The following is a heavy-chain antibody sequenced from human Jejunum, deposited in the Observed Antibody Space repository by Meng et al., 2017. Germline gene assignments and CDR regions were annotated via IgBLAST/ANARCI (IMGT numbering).Heavy chain of an antibody. CDR2: IITSTGFT. CDR3: AREIVGARGDALDI. J-gene: IGHJ3*02. CDR1: GFRLSDYE. V-gene: IGHV3-21*06. D-gene: IGHD1-26*01. Sequence: GESLKISCAASGFRLSDYEINWVRQAPGRGLEWLSYIITSTGFTFHAESLKGRFTTYRDNAQNSVYLQMNSLRVEDSGVYYCAREIVGARGDALDIWGQGTMVTVSS.